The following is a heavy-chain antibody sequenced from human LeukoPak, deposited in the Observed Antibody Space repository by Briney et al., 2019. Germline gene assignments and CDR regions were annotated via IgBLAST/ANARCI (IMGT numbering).Heavy chain of an antibody. D-gene: IGHD4-17*01. CDR2: LYYSGST. CDR3: ARGGSYGLYYYGMDV. CDR1: GGSISSYY. Sequence: SETLSLTCTVSGGSISSYYWSWIRQPPGKGLEWIGCLYYSGSTNYNPSLTSRVTISVDTSKNQFSLKVSSVTAADTAVYYCARGGSYGLYYYGMDVWGQGTTVTVSS. J-gene: IGHJ6*02. V-gene: IGHV4-59*12.